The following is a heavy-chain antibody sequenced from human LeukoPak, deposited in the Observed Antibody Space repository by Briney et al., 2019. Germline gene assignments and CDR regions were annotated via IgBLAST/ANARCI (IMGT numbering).Heavy chain of an antibody. Sequence: GSLRLSCAASGFTFDGYGMSWIRQAPGNGLEWVSSINWNGVSKGYADSLKGRFTISRDNGKNSLYLQMNSLRAEDTALYYCARDRLSMKIGGEDAFDIWGQGTLVTVSS. CDR3: ARDRLSMKIGGEDAFDI. CDR1: GFTFDGYG. D-gene: IGHD3-16*01. V-gene: IGHV3-20*04. CDR2: INWNGVSK. J-gene: IGHJ3*02.